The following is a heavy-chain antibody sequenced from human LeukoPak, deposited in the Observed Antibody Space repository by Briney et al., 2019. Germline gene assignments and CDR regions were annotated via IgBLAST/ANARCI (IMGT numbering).Heavy chain of an antibody. CDR1: GYSISSGYY. V-gene: IGHV4-38-2*01. J-gene: IGHJ5*02. Sequence: KTSETLSLTCAVSGYSISSGYYWGWIRQPPGKGLEWIGSVYHSGSTYYNPSLKSRVTISVDTSKNQFSLKLSSVTAADTAVYYCARYMSVHCSSTSYYSNLFDPWGQGTLVTVSS. CDR3: ARYMSVHCSSTSYYSNLFDP. D-gene: IGHD2-2*01. CDR2: VYHSGST.